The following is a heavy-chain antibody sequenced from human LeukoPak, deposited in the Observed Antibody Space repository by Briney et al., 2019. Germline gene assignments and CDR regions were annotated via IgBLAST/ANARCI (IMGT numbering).Heavy chain of an antibody. CDR3: AVCSVTGRAFDI. CDR2: IYTSGST. Sequence: SETLSLTCTVSGSSISNYYWGWIRQPAGKGLEWIGRIYTSGSTNYNPSLKSRVTVSVDTSKNQFSLKLSSVTAADTAVYYCAVCSVTGRAFDIWGQGTMVTVSS. CDR1: GSSISNYY. D-gene: IGHD3-10*02. V-gene: IGHV4-4*07. J-gene: IGHJ3*02.